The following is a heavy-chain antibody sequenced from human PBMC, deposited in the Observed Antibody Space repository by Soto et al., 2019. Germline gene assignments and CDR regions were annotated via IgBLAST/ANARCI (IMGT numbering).Heavy chain of an antibody. D-gene: IGHD1-26*01. CDR1: GFSFGTYA. Sequence: EVQLLESGGGLVQPGGSLRLSCVASGFSFGTYAMTWVRQVPGKGLEWVSTISGGIGSTFYAESVKGRFTISRDISKKMLFLHMNGLRGEDTGTYYCAKGAARYFDYWGRGNLVTVSS. CDR3: AKGAARYFDY. CDR2: ISGGIGST. V-gene: IGHV3-23*01. J-gene: IGHJ4*02.